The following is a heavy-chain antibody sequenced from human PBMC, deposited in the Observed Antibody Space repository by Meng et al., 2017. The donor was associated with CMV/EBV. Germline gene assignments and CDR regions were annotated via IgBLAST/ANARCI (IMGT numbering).Heavy chain of an antibody. J-gene: IGHJ4*02. CDR3: TTDLYYYDSSGYYAALDY. V-gene: IGHV3-15*01. CDR1: GFTFSNAW. Sequence: GESLKISCAASGFTFSNAWMGWVRQAPGKGLEWVGRIKSKTDGGTTDYAAPVKGRFTISRDDSKNTLYLQMNSLKTEDTAVYYCTTDLYYYDSSGYYAALDYWGQGTLVTVSS. D-gene: IGHD3-22*01. CDR2: IKSKTDGGTT.